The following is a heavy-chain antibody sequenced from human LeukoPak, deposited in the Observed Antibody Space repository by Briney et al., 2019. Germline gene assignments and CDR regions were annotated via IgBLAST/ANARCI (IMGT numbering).Heavy chain of an antibody. CDR3: ARIIAVAGTLDY. D-gene: IGHD6-19*01. J-gene: IGHJ4*02. CDR2: INHSGST. Sequence: SETLSLTCAVYGGSFSGYYWSWIRQPPGKGLEWIGEINHSGSTNYNPSLKSRVTISVDTSKNQFSLKLSSVTAADTAVYYCARIIAVAGTLDYWGQGTLVTVSS. CDR1: GGSFSGYY. V-gene: IGHV4-34*01.